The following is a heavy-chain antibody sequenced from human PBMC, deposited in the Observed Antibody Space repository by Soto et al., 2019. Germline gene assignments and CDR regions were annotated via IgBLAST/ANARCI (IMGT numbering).Heavy chain of an antibody. CDR2: ISGSGGST. V-gene: IGHV3-23*01. J-gene: IGHJ4*02. D-gene: IGHD3-16*02. CDR3: AKDPSDYIWGSYRYTAALGN. Sequence: GGSLRLSCAASGFTFSSYAMSWVRQAPGKGLEWVSAISGSGGSTYYADSVKGRFTISRDNSKNTLYLQMNSLRAEDTAVYYCAKDPSDYIWGSYRYTAALGNWSQGTLDTVSS. CDR1: GFTFSSYA.